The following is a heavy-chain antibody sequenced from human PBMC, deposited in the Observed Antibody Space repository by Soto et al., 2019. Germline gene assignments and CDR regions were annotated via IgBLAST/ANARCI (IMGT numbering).Heavy chain of an antibody. CDR2: MSPNSGDT. J-gene: IGHJ6*02. Sequence: QVQLVQSGAEVKKPGASVKVSCKASGYTLTTYYINWVRQATGQGLEWMGWMSPNSGDTGYAQKFQGRSTMTRDTSIRTAYLELSGMRSEDTAVYYCARLLRYCNRTKCVHVCHGMDVLGHGTTVNVS. V-gene: IGHV1-8*01. CDR3: ARLLRYCNRTKCVHVCHGMDV. CDR1: GYTLTTYY. D-gene: IGHD2-2*01.